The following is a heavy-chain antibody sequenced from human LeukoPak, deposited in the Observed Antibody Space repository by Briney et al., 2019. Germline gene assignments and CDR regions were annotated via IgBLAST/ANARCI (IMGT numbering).Heavy chain of an antibody. V-gene: IGHV4-59*01. Sequence: SETLSLTCTVSGGSISSYYWSWIRQPPGRGLEWIGYIYYSGSTNYNPSLKSRVTISVDTSKNQFSLKLSSVTAADTAVYYCARGPVEYCSGGSCYSSVYWGQGTLVTVSS. D-gene: IGHD2-15*01. CDR2: IYYSGST. CDR1: GGSISSYY. J-gene: IGHJ4*02. CDR3: ARGPVEYCSGGSCYSSVY.